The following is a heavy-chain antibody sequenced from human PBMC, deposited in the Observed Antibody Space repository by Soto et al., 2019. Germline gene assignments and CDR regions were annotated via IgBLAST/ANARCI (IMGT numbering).Heavy chain of an antibody. D-gene: IGHD6-6*01. CDR2: INSNGSDT. J-gene: IGHJ4*02. V-gene: IGHV3-74*01. Sequence: HWVRKVPGKGLVWVSRINSNGSDTISADSVKGRFTISRDNAKNTLYLQMNSLRAEDKAVYHCVRFPYSTSAGFDDWGQGTVVLVS. CDR3: VRFPYSTSAGFDD.